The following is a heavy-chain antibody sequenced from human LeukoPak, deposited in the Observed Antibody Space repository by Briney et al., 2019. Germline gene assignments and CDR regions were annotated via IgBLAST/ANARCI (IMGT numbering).Heavy chain of an antibody. CDR2: ISSSGTTI. CDR3: ARGLTMIPNWFDP. CDR1: GFTFSDFY. D-gene: IGHD3-22*01. Sequence: GGSLRLSCAASGFTFSDFYMSWIRQAPGKGLEWVSYISSSGTTIYYADSVKGRFTISRDNAKNSLYLQMNSLRAEDTAVYYCARGLTMIPNWFDPWGQGTLVTVSS. V-gene: IGHV3-11*04. J-gene: IGHJ5*02.